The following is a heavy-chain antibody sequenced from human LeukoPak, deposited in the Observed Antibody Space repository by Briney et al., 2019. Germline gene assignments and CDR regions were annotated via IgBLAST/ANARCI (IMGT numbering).Heavy chain of an antibody. D-gene: IGHD6-19*01. CDR2: TRYDGNNK. Sequence: GGSLRLSCAASGFTFRSYGMHWVRQAPGKGLEWVAFTRYDGNNKYYADSVKGRFTISRDNSKNTLYLQMNSLRAEDTAVYYCSPTHRSGWYYFDYWGQGTLVTVSS. J-gene: IGHJ4*02. CDR1: GFTFRSYG. V-gene: IGHV3-30*02. CDR3: SPTHRSGWYYFDY.